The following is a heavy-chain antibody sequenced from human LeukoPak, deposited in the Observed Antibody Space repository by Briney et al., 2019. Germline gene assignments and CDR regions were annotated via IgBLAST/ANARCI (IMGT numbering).Heavy chain of an antibody. CDR2: TYYRSKWYN. J-gene: IGHJ3*02. Sequence: SQTLSLTCAISGDSVSSNSAAWNWIRQSPSRGLAWLGRTYYRSKWYNDYAVSVKSPITINPDTSKNQFSLQLNSVTPEDTAVYYCARDSLSSSWKTDDAFDIWGQGTMVTVSS. D-gene: IGHD6-13*01. CDR3: ARDSLSSSWKTDDAFDI. V-gene: IGHV6-1*01. CDR1: GDSVSSNSAA.